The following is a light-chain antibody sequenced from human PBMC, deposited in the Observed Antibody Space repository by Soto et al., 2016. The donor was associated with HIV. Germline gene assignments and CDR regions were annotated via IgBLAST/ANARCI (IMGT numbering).Light chain of an antibody. J-gene: IGKJ4*01. CDR2: GAS. CDR3: QQYKTYPLT. CDR1: QSISSW. Sequence: DIQMTQSPSTLSASVGDRVTITCRASQSISSWLAWYHQKPGKAPKSLIYGASTLQSGVSSKFSGSRSGTDFTLTISSLQPEDFATYFCQQYKTYPLTFGGGTKV. V-gene: IGKV1-5*01.